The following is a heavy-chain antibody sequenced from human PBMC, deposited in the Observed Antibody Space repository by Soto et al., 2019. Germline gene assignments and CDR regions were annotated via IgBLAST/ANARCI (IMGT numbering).Heavy chain of an antibody. V-gene: IGHV3-23*01. CDR2: ISAGGGNT. J-gene: IGHJ5*02. CDR1: GFSFSTYA. D-gene: IGHD2-2*01. CDR3: AKHSEYQLLSWLDP. Sequence: EVQLLESGGGLVQPGGSLRLSCAASGFSFSTYAMSWVRQAPGKGLEWVSGISAGGGNTYYADSVRGRFTISRDNSNNTVDLQMSSLRAEDTALYYCAKHSEYQLLSWLDPWGLGTLVTVSS.